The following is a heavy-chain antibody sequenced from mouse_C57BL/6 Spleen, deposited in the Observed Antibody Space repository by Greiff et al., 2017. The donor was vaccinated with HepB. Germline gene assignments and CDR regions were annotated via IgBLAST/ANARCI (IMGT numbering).Heavy chain of an antibody. Sequence: DVKLVESEGGLVQPGSSMKLSCTASGFTFSDYYMAWVRQVPEKGLEWVANINYDGSSTYYLDSLTSRFIISRDNAKNILYLQMSSLKSEDTATYYCARGGYYFDYWGQGTTLTVSS. CDR2: INYDGSST. V-gene: IGHV5-16*01. CDR3: ARGGYYFDY. J-gene: IGHJ2*01. CDR1: GFTFSDYY.